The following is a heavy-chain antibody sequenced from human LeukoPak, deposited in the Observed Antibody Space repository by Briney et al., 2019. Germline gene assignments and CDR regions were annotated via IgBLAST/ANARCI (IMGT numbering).Heavy chain of an antibody. J-gene: IGHJ6*02. CDR3: ARGSLPSYDSSGYYVWGSYYYYGMDV. CDR2: ISAYNGNT. V-gene: IGHV1-18*01. CDR1: GYTFTSYG. D-gene: IGHD3-22*01. Sequence: ASVKVSCKASGYTFTSYGISWVRQAPGQGLEWMGWISAYNGNTNYAQKLQGRVTMTTDTSTSTAYMELRSLRSDDTAVYYCARGSLPSYDSSGYYVWGSYYYYGMDVWGQGTTVTVSS.